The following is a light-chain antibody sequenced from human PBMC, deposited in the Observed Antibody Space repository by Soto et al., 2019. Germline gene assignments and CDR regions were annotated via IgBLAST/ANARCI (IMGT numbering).Light chain of an antibody. CDR2: EVS. Sequence: QSALTQPASVSGSPGQSITISCTGTSRDVGASTYVSWYQQHPGKAPKVVLYEVSTRPSGVSDRFSGSKSGNTASLTISGLQAQEEADYYCSSDTNSNLYDFGTGTKGTVL. V-gene: IGLV2-14*01. CDR3: SSDTNSNLYD. J-gene: IGLJ1*01. CDR1: SRDVGASTY.